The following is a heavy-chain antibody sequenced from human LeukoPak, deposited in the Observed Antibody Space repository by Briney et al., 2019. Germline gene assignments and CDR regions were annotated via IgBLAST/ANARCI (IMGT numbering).Heavy chain of an antibody. Sequence: GGSLRLSCAASGFTFSSYSMNWVRQAPGKGLEWVSSISSSSSYIYYADSVKGRFTISRDNAKNSLYLQMNSLRAEDTAVYYCAREVSGSYYGLYYWGQGTLVTVSS. CDR1: GFTFSSYS. CDR3: AREVSGSYYGLYY. J-gene: IGHJ4*02. CDR2: ISSSSSYI. D-gene: IGHD1-26*01. V-gene: IGHV3-21*01.